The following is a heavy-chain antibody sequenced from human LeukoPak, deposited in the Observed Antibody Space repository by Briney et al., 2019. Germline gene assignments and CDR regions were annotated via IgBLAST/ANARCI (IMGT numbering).Heavy chain of an antibody. V-gene: IGHV3-23*01. CDR2: IYGSGDST. Sequence: GGSLRLSCAASGITFSSYAMSWVRQAPGKGLKWVSSIYGSGDSTYYAESVKGRFTISRDNSKKTLYLQMNSLRAEDTAVYYCAKDLRGYCSGGSCYSPYYFDSWGQGTLVTVSS. CDR1: GITFSSYA. D-gene: IGHD2-15*01. CDR3: AKDLRGYCSGGSCYSPYYFDS. J-gene: IGHJ4*02.